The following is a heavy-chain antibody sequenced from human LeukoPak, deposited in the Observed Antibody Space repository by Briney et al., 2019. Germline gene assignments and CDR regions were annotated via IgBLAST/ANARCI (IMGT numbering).Heavy chain of an antibody. Sequence: GGSLRLSCAASGFSFSSTWMHWVRQAPGRGLEWASLINNDATSKTYADSVKGRFTISRDNAKNTVYLQMDSLRDEDTAVYYCARDRYYIIDYWGQGALVTVSS. CDR3: ARDRYYIIDY. D-gene: IGHD1-26*01. J-gene: IGHJ4*02. CDR1: GFSFSSTW. V-gene: IGHV3-74*01. CDR2: INNDATSK.